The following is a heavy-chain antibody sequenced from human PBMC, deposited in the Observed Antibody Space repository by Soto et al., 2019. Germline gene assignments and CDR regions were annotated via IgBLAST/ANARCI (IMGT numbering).Heavy chain of an antibody. Sequence: QVQLQESGPGLVKPSETLSLTCTVSGGSISSYYWSWIRQPPGKGLEWIGYIYYSGSTNYNPSLKSRVTISVDTSKNQFSLKLSSVTAADTAVYYCPRRYGWAFDIWGQGTIVTVSS. D-gene: IGHD3-16*01. CDR3: PRRYGWAFDI. V-gene: IGHV4-59*08. CDR2: IYYSGST. CDR1: GGSISSYY. J-gene: IGHJ3*02.